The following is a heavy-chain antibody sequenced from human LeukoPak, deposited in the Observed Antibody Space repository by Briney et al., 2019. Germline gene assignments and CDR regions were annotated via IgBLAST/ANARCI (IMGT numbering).Heavy chain of an antibody. D-gene: IGHD2-21*02. CDR3: AKDRLLNCRGDYYIFDY. V-gene: IGHV3-23*01. Sequence: HSGGSLRLSCAASGFTFSSYAMSWVRQAPGKGLEWVSSISGSGDSTFYADSVKGRFSISRDNSKNTLYLQVNGLRTEDTAVYYCAKDRLLNCRGDYYIFDYWGQGTVVTVSS. CDR2: ISGSGDST. CDR1: GFTFSSYA. J-gene: IGHJ4*02.